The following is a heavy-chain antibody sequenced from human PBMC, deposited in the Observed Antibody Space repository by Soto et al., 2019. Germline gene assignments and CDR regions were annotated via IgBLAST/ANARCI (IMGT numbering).Heavy chain of an antibody. CDR2: ISTSGGII. D-gene: IGHD1-26*01. CDR3: ARDFPDSGNGQEACHV. J-gene: IGHJ3*01. CDR1: GFTFSYYY. V-gene: IGHV3-11*01. Sequence: QVQLVESGGGLVRPGGSLRLSCAVSGFTFSYYYKSWLRQAPGQGLEWVSYISTSGGIIHYAKSVKGRFTISRDTAQNSLFLQMNSLRAADTAVYYCARDFPDSGNGQEACHVCGQGTMVTVSS.